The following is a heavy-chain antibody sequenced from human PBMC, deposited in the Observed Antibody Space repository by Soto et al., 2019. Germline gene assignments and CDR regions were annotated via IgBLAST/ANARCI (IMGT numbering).Heavy chain of an antibody. Sequence: GGSLRLSCAASGFTFSSYAMHWVRQAPGKGLEWVAVISYDGSNKYYADSVKGRFTISRDNSKNTLYLQMNSLRAEDTAVYYCARDTANFDYWGQGTLVTVSS. CDR3: ARDTANFDY. J-gene: IGHJ4*02. D-gene: IGHD5-18*01. CDR2: ISYDGSNK. CDR1: GFTFSSYA. V-gene: IGHV3-30-3*01.